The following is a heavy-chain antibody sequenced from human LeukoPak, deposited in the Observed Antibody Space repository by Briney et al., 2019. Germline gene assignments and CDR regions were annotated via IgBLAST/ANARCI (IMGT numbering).Heavy chain of an antibody. V-gene: IGHV4-39*07. J-gene: IGHJ6*02. CDR2: IYYSGST. D-gene: IGHD4-11*01. CDR3: ARDDYSNYPDYYYYYGMDV. CDR1: GGSISSSSYY. Sequence: SETLSLTCAVSGGSISSSSYYWGWIRQPPGKGLEWIGSIYYSGSTYYNPSLKSRVTISVDTSKNQFSPKLSSVTAADTAVYYCARDDYSNYPDYYYYYGMDVWGQGTTVTVSS.